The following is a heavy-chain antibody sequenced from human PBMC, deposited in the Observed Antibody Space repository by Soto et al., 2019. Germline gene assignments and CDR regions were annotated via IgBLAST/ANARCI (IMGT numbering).Heavy chain of an antibody. CDR3: ERFYDSSGFDP. V-gene: IGHV3-21*01. D-gene: IGHD3-22*01. CDR2: ISSSSSYI. Sequence: TGGSLRLSCAASGFTFSSYSMNWVRQAPGKGLEWVSSISSSSSYIYYADSVKGRFTISGDNAKNSLYLQMNSLRAEDTAVYYCERFYDSSGFDPWGQGTLVTVSS. CDR1: GFTFSSYS. J-gene: IGHJ5*02.